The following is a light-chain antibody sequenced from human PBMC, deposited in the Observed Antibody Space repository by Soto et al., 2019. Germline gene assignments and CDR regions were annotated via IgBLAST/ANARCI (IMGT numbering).Light chain of an antibody. Sequence: DILLTQSPATLSLSPGERATLSCRASQSVGSSLAWFQQKPGQAPRLVIYGAYNRAAGIPDRFSGSGSGTDFTLTVSRLEPEDFAMYYCQQYHWAPDTFGQGTRLEIK. CDR3: QQYHWAPDT. J-gene: IGKJ5*01. CDR2: GAY. V-gene: IGKV3-11*01. CDR1: QSVGSS.